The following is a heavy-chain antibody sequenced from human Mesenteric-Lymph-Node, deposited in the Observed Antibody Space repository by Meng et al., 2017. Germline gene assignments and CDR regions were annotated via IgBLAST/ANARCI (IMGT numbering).Heavy chain of an antibody. V-gene: IGHV3-74*01. D-gene: IGHD3-22*01. CDR3: ARDADSSGRPVWFDP. Sequence: EVQRVESGEGLVQPGGSLRLSCAASGFIFSSYWMHWVRHAPGKGLVWVSRINGDGISTTYADSVKGRFTISRDNAKNTLYLQMNSLRAEDTAIYYCARDADSSGRPVWFDPWGQGTLVTVSS. J-gene: IGHJ5*02. CDR1: GFIFSSYW. CDR2: INGDGIST.